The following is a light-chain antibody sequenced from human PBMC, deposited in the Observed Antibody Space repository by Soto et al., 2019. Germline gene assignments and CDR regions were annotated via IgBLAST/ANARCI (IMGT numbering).Light chain of an antibody. V-gene: IGLV2-23*02. CDR3: CSYAGSSIFV. Sequence: QSVLTQPASVSGSPGQSITISCTGSSSDVGTYNLVSWYQHHPGKAPKLMISEVIKRPSGVSNRFSGSKSGNTASLTISGLQAEDEADYYCCSYAGSSIFVFGGGTKLTVL. CDR2: EVI. J-gene: IGLJ2*01. CDR1: SSDVGTYNL.